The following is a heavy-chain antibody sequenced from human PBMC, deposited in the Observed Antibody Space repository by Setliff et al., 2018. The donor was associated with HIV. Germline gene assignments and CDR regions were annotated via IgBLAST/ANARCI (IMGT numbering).Heavy chain of an antibody. Sequence: PGESLTISCKGSGYRFTNYWIAWVRQMPGKGLEWMGIIYPGDSDTRYSPTFQGQVTISADKSMSTAYLQWNSLKASDTAMYYCARVPVSNYYYYMDVWGKGTTVTVSS. CDR1: GYRFTNYW. V-gene: IGHV5-51*01. CDR3: ARVPVSNYYYYMDV. CDR2: IYPGDSDT. J-gene: IGHJ6*03.